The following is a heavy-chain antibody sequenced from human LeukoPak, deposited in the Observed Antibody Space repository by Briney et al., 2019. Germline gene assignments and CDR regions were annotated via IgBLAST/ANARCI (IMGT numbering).Heavy chain of an antibody. Sequence: GGSLRLSCAASGFTFSNYGVHWVRQAPGKGLEWVSFIRFDGSNKYYADSVKGRFTISRDSSKNTLYLQMNSLRAEDTAVYFCARRTDYGDPQVKLDSWVQGTLVTVSS. CDR2: IRFDGSNK. V-gene: IGHV3-30*02. CDR1: GFTFSNYG. CDR3: ARRTDYGDPQVKLDS. D-gene: IGHD4-17*01. J-gene: IGHJ4*02.